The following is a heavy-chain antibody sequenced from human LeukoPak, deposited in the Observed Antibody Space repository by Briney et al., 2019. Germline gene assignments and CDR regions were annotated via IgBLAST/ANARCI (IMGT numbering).Heavy chain of an antibody. CDR1: GFYFNNYA. V-gene: IGHV3-23*01. J-gene: IGHJ4*02. Sequence: GGSLTLSCPPSGFYFNNYAMSWVRQGPAKRLEWVSAMGGTGYHTYYADADKTYYADSVTGRSTISRDNSKRTLYLHINTLRHEDTAIYYCAKGAAIDHWGQGTLVTVSS. CDR2: MGGTGYHT. CDR3: AKGAAIDH.